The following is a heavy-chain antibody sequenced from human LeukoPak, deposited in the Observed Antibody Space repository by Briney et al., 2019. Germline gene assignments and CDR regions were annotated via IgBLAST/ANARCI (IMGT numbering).Heavy chain of an antibody. CDR1: GFIFGDYG. Sequence: GGSLRLSCTASGFIFGDYGVTWVRQAPGKGLEWVGFIRSKAYGGTTEYATSVKGRFTISRDDSKSIAYLQMNSLKTEDTAVYYCIGDSSGYNYYFDYWGQGTLVTVSS. CDR2: IRSKAYGGTT. J-gene: IGHJ4*02. CDR3: IGDSSGYNYYFDY. D-gene: IGHD3-22*01. V-gene: IGHV3-49*04.